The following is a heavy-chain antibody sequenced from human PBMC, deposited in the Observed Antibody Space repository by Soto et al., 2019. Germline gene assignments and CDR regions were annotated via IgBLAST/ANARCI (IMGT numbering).Heavy chain of an antibody. Sequence: GASVKVSCKASGYTFTSYGISWVRQAPGQGLEWMGWISAYNGNTNYAQKLQGRVTMTRNTSTSTAYMELRSLRSEDTAVYYCAREYSSGWYVSWGQGTMVTVSS. D-gene: IGHD6-19*01. J-gene: IGHJ3*01. V-gene: IGHV1-18*01. CDR2: ISAYNGNT. CDR3: AREYSSGWYVS. CDR1: GYTFTSYG.